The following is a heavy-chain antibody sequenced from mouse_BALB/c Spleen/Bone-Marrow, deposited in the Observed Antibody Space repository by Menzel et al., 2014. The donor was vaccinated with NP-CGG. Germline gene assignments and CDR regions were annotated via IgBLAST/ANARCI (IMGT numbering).Heavy chain of an antibody. Sequence: EVKLVESGGGLVKSGGSLKLSCAASGFSFNSYGMPWVRQTPEKRLEWVATISGGGSYTSYPDSVKGRFTISRDNAKNNLYLQLSSLRSEDTALYYCARHAYYDQTEVSFVYWGQGTLVTVSA. CDR1: GFSFNSYG. D-gene: IGHD2-4*01. V-gene: IGHV5-9-2*01. J-gene: IGHJ3*01. CDR3: ARHAYYDQTEVSFVY. CDR2: ISGGGSYT.